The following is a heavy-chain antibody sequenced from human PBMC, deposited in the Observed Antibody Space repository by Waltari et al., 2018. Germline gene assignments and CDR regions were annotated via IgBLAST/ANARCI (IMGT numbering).Heavy chain of an antibody. CDR3: ATSPRPSIPPPFDY. CDR2: IITMFGTT. Sequence: HVQLDQSGAEVKKPGSSVKVSCPASGRAASGYAISGVRQASGQGIEWMGGIITMFGTTDYAQKFQGRVAISADRSTNTAYMEMYSLTSEDTAVYYCATSPRPSIPPPFDYWGRGSPVTVS. V-gene: IGHV1-69*06. D-gene: IGHD2-21*01. J-gene: IGHJ4*02. CDR1: GRAASGYA.